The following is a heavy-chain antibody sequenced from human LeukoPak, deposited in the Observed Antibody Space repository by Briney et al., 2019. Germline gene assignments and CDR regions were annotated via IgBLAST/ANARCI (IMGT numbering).Heavy chain of an antibody. D-gene: IGHD1-14*01. J-gene: IGHJ4*02. CDR2: IKDDGSEK. V-gene: IGHV3-7*01. Sequence: QTGGSLRLSCVGSGFTFSSYWMTWVRQAPGKGLEWVANIKDDGSEKYSVDSVKGRFTISRDNAKNLLYVQMSSLRAEDTAVYYCAMARIDYWGQGTLVTVSS. CDR3: AMARIDY. CDR1: GFTFSSYW.